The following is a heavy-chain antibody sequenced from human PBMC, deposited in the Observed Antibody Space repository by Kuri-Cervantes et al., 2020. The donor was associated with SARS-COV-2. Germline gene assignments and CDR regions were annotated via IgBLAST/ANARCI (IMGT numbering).Heavy chain of an antibody. CDR2: IKQDGSEK. CDR3: VRDGDHWNFDY. Sequence: GGSLRLSCAASGFTFSSYWISWVRQAPGKGLEWVANIKQDGSEKYYVDSVKGRFTLSRDNAKNMLFLQMNSLRAEDTAAYYCVRDGDHWNFDYWGQGTLVTVSS. V-gene: IGHV3-7*01. J-gene: IGHJ4*02. D-gene: IGHD1-1*01. CDR1: GFTFSSYW.